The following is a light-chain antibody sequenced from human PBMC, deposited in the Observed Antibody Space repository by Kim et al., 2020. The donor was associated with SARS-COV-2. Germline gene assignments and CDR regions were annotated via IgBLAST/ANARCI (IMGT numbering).Light chain of an antibody. CDR3: SSYTTSSTLV. Sequence: QSALTQPASVSGSPGQSITISCTGTSSDVGRYNYLSWYQQHTGKVPKLTIYDVSKRPSGVSSRFSGSKFGNTASLTISGLQPEDEADYYCSSYTTSSTLVFGGGTQLTVL. J-gene: IGLJ2*01. V-gene: IGLV2-14*03. CDR2: DVS. CDR1: SSDVGRYNY.